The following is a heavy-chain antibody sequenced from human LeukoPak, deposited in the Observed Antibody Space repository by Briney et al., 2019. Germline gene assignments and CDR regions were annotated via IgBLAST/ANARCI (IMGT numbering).Heavy chain of an antibody. CDR2: MNPNSGNT. D-gene: IGHD4-17*01. V-gene: IGHV1-8*01. CDR3: ARRRSMTTVTSFDY. Sequence: ASVKVSCKASGYTFTSYDINWVRQAPGQGLEWMGWMNPNSGNTGYAQKFQGRVTMTRNTSISTAYMELSSLRSEDTAVYYCARRRSMTTVTSFDYWGQGALVTVSS. J-gene: IGHJ4*02. CDR1: GYTFTSYD.